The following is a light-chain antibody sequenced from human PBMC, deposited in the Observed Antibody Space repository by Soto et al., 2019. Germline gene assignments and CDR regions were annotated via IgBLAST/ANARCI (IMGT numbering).Light chain of an antibody. CDR2: TNT. CDR1: SSNVGGNP. Sequence: QAVVTQPPSASGTPGQRVTIYCYGSSSNVGGNPVNWYQHVPTTAPKLLIYTNTQRPSGVPDRFSGSKSGTSASLAISGLQSEDEADYYCASWDDSLNGPVFGTGTKLTVL. J-gene: IGLJ1*01. CDR3: ASWDDSLNGPV. V-gene: IGLV1-44*01.